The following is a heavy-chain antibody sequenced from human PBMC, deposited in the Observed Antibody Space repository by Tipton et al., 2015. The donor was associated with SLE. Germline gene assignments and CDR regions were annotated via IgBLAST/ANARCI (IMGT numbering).Heavy chain of an antibody. D-gene: IGHD3-10*01. V-gene: IGHV4-39*07. CDR1: GGSITSSNYY. Sequence: TLSLTCTVSGGSITSSNYYWSWIRQSPGKGLEWIGEINHSGGTNYNPSLKSRVTISVDTSKIQFSLKMISVTAADTAVYYCARELGSTSHWGQGTLVTVSS. J-gene: IGHJ4*02. CDR3: ARELGSTSH. CDR2: INHSGGT.